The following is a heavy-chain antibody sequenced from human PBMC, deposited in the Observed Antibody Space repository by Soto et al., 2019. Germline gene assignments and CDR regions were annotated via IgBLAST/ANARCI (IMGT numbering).Heavy chain of an antibody. J-gene: IGHJ6*02. V-gene: IGHV3-30*18. D-gene: IGHD4-17*01. Sequence: PGGSLRLSCAASGFTVSSYGMHWVRQAPGKGLEWVAVISYDGSNKYYADSVKGRFTISRDNSKNTLYLQMNSLRAEDTAVYYCAKDFLMTTVTMNGEGYYYYYGMDVWGQGTTVTVSS. CDR2: ISYDGSNK. CDR3: AKDFLMTTVTMNGEGYYYYYGMDV. CDR1: GFTVSSYG.